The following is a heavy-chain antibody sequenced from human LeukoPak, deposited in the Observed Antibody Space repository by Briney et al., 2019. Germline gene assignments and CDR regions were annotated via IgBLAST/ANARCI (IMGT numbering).Heavy chain of an antibody. CDR2: ISSSSSYI. Sequence: AGGSLRLSCAASGFSFSNYAMSWVRQAPGKGLEWVSSISSSSSYIYYADSVKGRFTISRDNAKSSLYLQMNSLRAEDAAVYYCARKSLYSSGWDFDYWGQGTLVTVSS. V-gene: IGHV3-21*01. CDR3: ARKSLYSSGWDFDY. CDR1: GFSFSNYA. J-gene: IGHJ4*02. D-gene: IGHD6-19*01.